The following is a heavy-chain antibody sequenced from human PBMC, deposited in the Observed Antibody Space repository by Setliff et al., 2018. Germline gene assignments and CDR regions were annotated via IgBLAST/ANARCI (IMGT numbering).Heavy chain of an antibody. V-gene: IGHV3-20*04. J-gene: IGHJ6*02. D-gene: IGHD3-22*01. CDR2: INWSGGSR. CDR1: GFTFDVSG. CDR3: AKDRRSSSGLAVPYYYYGMDV. Sequence: GSLRLSCGTSGFTFDVSGMSWVRQAPGKGLEWVASINWSGGSRAYADSVKGRFTISRDNAKNSLYLQMNSLRAEDTAVYYCAKDRRSSSGLAVPYYYYGMDVWGQGTTVTVS.